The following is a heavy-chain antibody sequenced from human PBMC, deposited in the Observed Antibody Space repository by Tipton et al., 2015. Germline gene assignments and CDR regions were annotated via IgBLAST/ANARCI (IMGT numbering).Heavy chain of an antibody. V-gene: IGHV3-11*01. Sequence: GSLRLSCTASGFTFSNYAMNWIRQAPGKGLEWVSYISSSGSTKYYADSVKGRFTISRDNAKNSLNLQMNSLTAEDTALYYCAKRSVAGIPFDYWGQGTLVTVSS. CDR2: ISSSGSTK. CDR3: AKRSVAGIPFDY. D-gene: IGHD6-19*01. J-gene: IGHJ4*02. CDR1: GFTFSNYA.